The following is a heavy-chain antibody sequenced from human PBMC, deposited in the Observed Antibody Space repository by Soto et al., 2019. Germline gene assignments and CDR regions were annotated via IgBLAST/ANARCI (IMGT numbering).Heavy chain of an antibody. V-gene: IGHV3-11*06. CDR2: ISSSSSYT. D-gene: IGHD1-26*01. CDR1: GFTFSDYY. CDR3: ARVGAGAYYFDY. J-gene: IGHJ4*02. Sequence: QVQLVESGGGLVKPGGSLRLSCAASGFTFSDYYMSWIRQAPGKGLEWVSYISSSSSYTNYADSVKGRFTISRDNAKNSLYLQRNSLRAEDTAVYYCARVGAGAYYFDYWGQGTLVTVSS.